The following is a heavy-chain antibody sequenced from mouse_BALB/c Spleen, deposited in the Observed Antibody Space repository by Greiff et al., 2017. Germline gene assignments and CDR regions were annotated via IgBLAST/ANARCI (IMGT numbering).Heavy chain of an antibody. CDR2: ISSGSSTI. CDR3: AREEGITAWFAY. V-gene: IGHV5-17*02. J-gene: IGHJ3*01. Sequence: DGHLVESGGGLVQPGGSRKLSCAASGFTFSSFGMHWVRQAPEKGLEWVAYISSGSSTIYYADTVKGRFTISRDNPKNTLFLQMTSLRSEDTAMYYCAREEGITAWFAYWGQGTLVTVSA. D-gene: IGHD2-4*01. CDR1: GFTFSSFG.